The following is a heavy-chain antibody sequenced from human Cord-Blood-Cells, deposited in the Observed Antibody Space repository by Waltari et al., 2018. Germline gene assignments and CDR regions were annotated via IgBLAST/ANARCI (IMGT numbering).Heavy chain of an antibody. V-gene: IGHV4-39*01. CDR2: IYYSGST. Sequence: QLQLQESGPGLVKPSETLSLTCTVSGGSISRSSYYWGWIRQPPGNGLEWIGSIYYSGSTYYNPSLKSRVTISVDTSKNQFSLKLSSVTAADTAVYYCARLRLTGRVDYWGQGTLVTVSS. CDR1: GGSISRSSYY. D-gene: IGHD1-20*01. J-gene: IGHJ4*02. CDR3: ARLRLTGRVDY.